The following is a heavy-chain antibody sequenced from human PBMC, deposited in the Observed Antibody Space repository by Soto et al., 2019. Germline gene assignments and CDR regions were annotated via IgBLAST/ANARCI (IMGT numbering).Heavy chain of an antibody. CDR3: ARELDGIDV. CDR2: ISGGGGTT. V-gene: IGHV3-23*01. J-gene: IGHJ6*02. CDR1: GFTFWSYA. Sequence: GGSLRLSCAASGFTFWSYAMGWARQAPGKGLEWVSVISGGGGTTYYADSVKGRFTISRDNSKNSLYLQMNSLRAEDTAVYYCARELDGIDVWGQGTTVTVSS.